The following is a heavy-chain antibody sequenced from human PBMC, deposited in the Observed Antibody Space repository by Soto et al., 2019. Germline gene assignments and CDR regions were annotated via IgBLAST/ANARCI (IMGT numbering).Heavy chain of an antibody. D-gene: IGHD3-10*01. CDR3: ARVLYYGSGSYSLYGMDV. J-gene: IGHJ6*02. Sequence: QVQLVQSGAEVKKPGSSVKVSCKTSGVSFNNNGIGWVRQAPGHGLEWMGGVSPPFRTSNYARKFQGRISITPDGSTGKVNMELSSLTSEDTAQYYCARVLYYGSGSYSLYGMDVWGQGTTVTVSS. CDR1: GVSFNNNG. CDR2: VSPPFRTS. V-gene: IGHV1-69*01.